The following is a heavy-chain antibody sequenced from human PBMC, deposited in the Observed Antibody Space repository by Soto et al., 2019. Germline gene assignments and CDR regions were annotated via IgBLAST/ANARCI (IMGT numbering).Heavy chain of an antibody. J-gene: IGHJ4*02. D-gene: IGHD3-10*01. CDR2: IWYDGTNK. CDR1: GFTFSTYG. CDR3: ARVTGGGSGSYDY. V-gene: IGHV3-33*01. Sequence: GGSLRLSCAASGFTFSTYGMHWVRQAPGKGLEWVAVIWYDGTNKYYSDSVKGRFTISRDNSKNTLYLQMNSLRGEDTAVYYCARVTGGGSGSYDYWGQGTLVTVSS.